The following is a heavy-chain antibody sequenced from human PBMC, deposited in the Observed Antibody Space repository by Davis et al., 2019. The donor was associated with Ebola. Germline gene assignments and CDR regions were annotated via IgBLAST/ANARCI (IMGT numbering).Heavy chain of an antibody. CDR2: LGLSADT. CDR1: GFTSSSYV. V-gene: IGHV3-23*01. J-gene: IGHJ3*01. Sequence: PGGSLRLSCAASGFTSSSYVMSWVRRAPGKGLEWVSTLGLSADTYYADSVKGRFTISRDNSKNTLHLQMNSLRVEDTAIYDCAKDTSNVWFDVWGQGTMVTVSS. CDR3: AKDTSNVWFDV. D-gene: IGHD6-19*01.